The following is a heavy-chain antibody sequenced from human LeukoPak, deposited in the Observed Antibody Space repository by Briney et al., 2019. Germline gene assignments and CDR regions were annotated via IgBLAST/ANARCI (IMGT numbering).Heavy chain of an antibody. CDR1: GASISSSNYY. V-gene: IGHV4-39*07. Sequence: SETLSLTCAVSGASISSSNYYWGWVRQSPGKGLEWIGEINHSGSTNYNPSLKSRVTISVDTSKNQFSLKLSSVTAADTAVYYCASSRTPIYSDWGQGTLVTVSS. CDR2: INHSGST. D-gene: IGHD4-11*01. CDR3: ASSRTPIYSD. J-gene: IGHJ4*02.